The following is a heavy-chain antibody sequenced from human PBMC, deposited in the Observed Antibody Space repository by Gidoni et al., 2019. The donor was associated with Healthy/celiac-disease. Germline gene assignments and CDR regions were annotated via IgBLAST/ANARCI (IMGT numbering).Heavy chain of an antibody. CDR3: ARDGWTAAVFFDY. CDR2: IRSKAFGGAT. V-gene: IGHV3-49*04. J-gene: IGHJ4*02. CDR1: GFPFGYYV. Sequence: EVQLVESGGGLVQPGRSLRLSCTASGFPFGYYVMSWVRQAPGKGLEWVGFIRSKAFGGATEYAASVKGRFTISRDDSKSIAYLQMNSLKTEDTAVYYCARDGWTAAVFFDYWGQGTLVTVSS. D-gene: IGHD2-2*01.